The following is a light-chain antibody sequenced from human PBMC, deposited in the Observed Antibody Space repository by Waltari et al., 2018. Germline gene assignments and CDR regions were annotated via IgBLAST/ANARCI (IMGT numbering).Light chain of an antibody. J-gene: IGLJ2*01. CDR3: GTWDSGLRTVI. V-gene: IGLV1-51*01. Sequence: QSLLTQPPSVSAAPGQRISISCSGSSSNIGGNYVSWYQHLPGTPPKLLIYDNKKRPSGIPDRCSASKSGTSATLGITGLQTGDEANYFCGTWDSGLRTVIFGGGTKLTVL. CDR2: DNK. CDR1: SSNIGGNY.